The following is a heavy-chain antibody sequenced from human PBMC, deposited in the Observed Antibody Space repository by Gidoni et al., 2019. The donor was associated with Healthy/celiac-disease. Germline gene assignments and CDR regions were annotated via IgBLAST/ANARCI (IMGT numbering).Heavy chain of an antibody. J-gene: IGHJ3*02. CDR1: GGTSSSYA. Sequence: QVQLVQSGAEVKKPGSSVKVSCKASGGTSSSYAISWVRQAPGQGLEWMGGIIPIFGTANYAKKFQGRVTITADESTSTAYMELSSLRSEDTAVYYCASLPGSYPQGAFDIWGQGTMVTVSS. D-gene: IGHD1-26*01. CDR2: IIPIFGTA. V-gene: IGHV1-69*01. CDR3: ASLPGSYPQGAFDI.